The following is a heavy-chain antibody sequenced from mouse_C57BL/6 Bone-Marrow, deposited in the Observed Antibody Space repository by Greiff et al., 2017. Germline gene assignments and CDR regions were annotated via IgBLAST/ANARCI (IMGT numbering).Heavy chain of an antibody. CDR1: GFTFSDYG. V-gene: IGHV5-15*01. J-gene: IGHJ4*01. CDR2: ISNLAYSI. D-gene: IGHD2-3*01. CDR3: ARVRWLLRGDYAMDY. Sequence: EVQLVESGGGLVQPGGSLKLSCAASGFTFSDYGMAWVRQAPRKGPEWVAFISNLAYSIYYADTVTGRFTISRENAKNTLYLEMSSLRSEDTAMYYCARVRWLLRGDYAMDYWGQGTSVTVSS.